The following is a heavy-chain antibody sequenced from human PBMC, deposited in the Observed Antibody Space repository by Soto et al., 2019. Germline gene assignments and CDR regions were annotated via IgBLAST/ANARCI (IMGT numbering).Heavy chain of an antibody. J-gene: IGHJ4*02. V-gene: IGHV3-7*01. Sequence: AGSLRLSCVASGFTFSNYWMNCVRQAPGMGLEWVAGIKEDASEKNYVDSVKGRFSISRDNAKNSLFLQLNSLRAEDTAVYYCATAIEAPFNNYDYWGQGTLVTVSS. CDR1: GFTFSNYW. CDR3: ATAIEAPFNNYDY. CDR2: IKEDASEK.